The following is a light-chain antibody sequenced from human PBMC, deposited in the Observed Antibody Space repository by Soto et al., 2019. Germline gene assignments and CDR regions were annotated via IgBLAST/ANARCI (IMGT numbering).Light chain of an antibody. CDR1: QSLSSY. J-gene: IGKJ5*01. CDR3: QQRHMWPIT. V-gene: IGKV3-11*01. Sequence: EIVLTQSPATLSLSPGERATLSCRASQSLSSYLAWYQQKPGQAPRLLIYDASNRATGIPARFSGSGSGTDFTLTISSLEPEDFAVYYCQQRHMWPITFGQGTRLEIK. CDR2: DAS.